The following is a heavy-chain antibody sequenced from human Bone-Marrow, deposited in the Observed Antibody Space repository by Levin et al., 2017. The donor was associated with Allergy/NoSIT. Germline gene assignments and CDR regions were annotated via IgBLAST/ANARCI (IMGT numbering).Heavy chain of an antibody. Sequence: PGGSLRLSCAVSGVSFSDHHMDWVRQAPGKGLEWVGRIRNEANGYTTEYATSVEGRFVVSRDDSRSSLFLQMNSLKTDDTAVYYCALTTQCSFVDYGLDVWGQGTTVTGSS. D-gene: IGHD4-11*01. CDR3: ALTTQCSFVDYGLDV. CDR1: GVSFSDHH. CDR2: IRNEANGYTT. V-gene: IGHV3-72*01. J-gene: IGHJ6*02.